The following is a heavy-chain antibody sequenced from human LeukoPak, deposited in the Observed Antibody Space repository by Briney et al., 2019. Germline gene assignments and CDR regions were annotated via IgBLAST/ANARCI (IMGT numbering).Heavy chain of an antibody. V-gene: IGHV4-30-2*01. CDR3: ARGGGYYDSSGYYPFDY. CDR1: GGSISSGGYS. J-gene: IGHJ4*02. Sequence: SETLSLTCAVSGGSISSGGYSWSWIRQPPGKGLEWIGYIYHSGSTYYNPSLKSRVTISVDRSKNQFSLKLSSVTAADTAVYYCARGGGYYDSSGYYPFDYWGQGTLVTVSS. D-gene: IGHD3-22*01. CDR2: IYHSGST.